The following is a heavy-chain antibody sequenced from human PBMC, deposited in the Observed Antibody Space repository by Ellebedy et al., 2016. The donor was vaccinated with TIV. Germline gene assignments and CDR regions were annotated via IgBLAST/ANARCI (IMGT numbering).Heavy chain of an antibody. J-gene: IGHJ3*02. V-gene: IGHV5-51*01. CDR1: GYIFTSFW. Sequence: KVSCKGSGYIFTSFWIGWVRQMPGKGLEWMGLVSPADSVTRYSPSFQGQVTISVDKSISTAYLRWSSLKASDTAIYYCARSGSSGWFDALDMWGQGTVVTVSS. CDR3: ARSGSSGWFDALDM. D-gene: IGHD6-19*01. CDR2: VSPADSVT.